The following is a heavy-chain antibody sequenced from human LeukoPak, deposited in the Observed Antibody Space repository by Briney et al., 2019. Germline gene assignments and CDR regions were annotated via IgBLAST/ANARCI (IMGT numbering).Heavy chain of an antibody. Sequence: GGSLRLSCTTSGFTFGDYAMTWVRQAPGKGLEWVGFIRSEAYGGTTEYAASVKSRFTISRDDSKRISYLQMSSLKTEDTAVYYCTKDQTPFYWGQGTLVTVSS. CDR2: IRSEAYGGTT. CDR3: TKDQTPFY. CDR1: GFTFGDYA. J-gene: IGHJ4*02. V-gene: IGHV3-49*04.